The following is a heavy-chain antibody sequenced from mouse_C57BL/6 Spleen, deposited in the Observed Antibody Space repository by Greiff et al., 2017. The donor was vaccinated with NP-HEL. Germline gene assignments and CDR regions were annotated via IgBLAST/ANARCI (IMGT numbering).Heavy chain of an antibody. J-gene: IGHJ3*01. Sequence: DVQLVESGPGLVKPSQSLSLTCSVTGYSITSGYYWNWIRQFPGNKLEWMGYISYDGSNNYNPSLKNRISITRDTSKNQFFLKLNSVTTEDTATYYCARESYGNYVVFAYWGQGTLVTVSA. CDR2: ISYDGSN. V-gene: IGHV3-6*01. CDR3: ARESYGNYVVFAY. CDR1: GYSITSGYY. D-gene: IGHD2-1*01.